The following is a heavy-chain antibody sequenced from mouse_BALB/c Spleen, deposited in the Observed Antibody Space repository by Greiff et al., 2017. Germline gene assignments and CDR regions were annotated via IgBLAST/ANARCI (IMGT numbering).Heavy chain of an antibody. V-gene: IGHV5-4*02. CDR1: GFTFSDYY. Sequence: EVKLMESGGGLVKPGGSLKLSCAASGFTFSDYYMYWVRQTPEKRLEWVATISDGGSYTYYPDSVKGRFTISRDNAKNNLYLQMSSLKSEDTAMYYCAREGDYHYFDYWGQGTTLTVSS. D-gene: IGHD2-4*01. CDR3: AREGDYHYFDY. J-gene: IGHJ2*01. CDR2: ISDGGSYT.